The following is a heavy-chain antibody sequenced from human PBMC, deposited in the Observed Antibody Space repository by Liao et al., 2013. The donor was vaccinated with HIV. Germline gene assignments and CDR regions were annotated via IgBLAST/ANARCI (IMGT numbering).Heavy chain of an antibody. V-gene: IGHV4-34*02. CDR2: INHSGTT. Sequence: QVQLQQWGAGLLKPSETLSLTCAVSGGSFSGYHWNWIRQSPEKGLEWIGEINHSGTTKYYPSLESRVTISVDTSKNQFSLNLTSVTAADTAVYYCARTDQYYDFWNGYENWFDPWGQGTLVTVSS. CDR1: GGSFSGYH. CDR3: ARTDQYYDFWNGYENWFDP. J-gene: IGHJ5*02. D-gene: IGHD3-3*01.